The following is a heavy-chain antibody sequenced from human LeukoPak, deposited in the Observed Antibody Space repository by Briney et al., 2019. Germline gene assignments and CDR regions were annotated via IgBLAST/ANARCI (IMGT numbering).Heavy chain of an antibody. CDR3: AKDRSASRPYYYYGMDV. CDR2: ISGSGGST. J-gene: IGHJ6*04. CDR1: GFTFSSYA. Sequence: GGSLRLSCAASGFTFSSYAMSWVRQAPGKGLEWVSAISGSGGSTYYADSVKGRFTISRDNSKNTLYLQMNSLRAEDTAVYYCAKDRSASRPYYYYGMDVWGKGTTVTVSS. V-gene: IGHV3-23*01.